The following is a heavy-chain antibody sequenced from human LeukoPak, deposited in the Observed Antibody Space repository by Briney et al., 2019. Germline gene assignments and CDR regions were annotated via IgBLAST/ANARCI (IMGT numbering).Heavy chain of an antibody. CDR1: GYTFTSYA. CDR2: INAGNGNT. J-gene: IGHJ4*02. CDR3: AREPIAAALSWRRDGKGYFDC. D-gene: IGHD6-13*01. Sequence: GASVKVSCKASGYTFTSYAMHWVRQAPGQRLEWMGWINAGNGNTKYSQKFQGRVTITRDTSASTAYMELSSLRSEDTAVYYCAREPIAAALSWRRDGKGYFDCWGQGTLVTVSS. V-gene: IGHV1-3*01.